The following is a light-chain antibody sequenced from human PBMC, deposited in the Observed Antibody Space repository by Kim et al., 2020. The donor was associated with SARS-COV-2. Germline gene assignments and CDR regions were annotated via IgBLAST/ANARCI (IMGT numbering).Light chain of an antibody. Sequence: QSALTQPASVSGSPGQSITISCTGSRSDVGTYNLVSWYQQDPGSAPKLLIYEVRKRPSGVSDRFSGSKSGNTASLTISGLQAEDEADYYCCSYAGSGSYVFGPGTKVTVL. J-gene: IGLJ1*01. CDR2: EVR. CDR1: RSDVGTYNL. CDR3: CSYAGSGSYV. V-gene: IGLV2-23*02.